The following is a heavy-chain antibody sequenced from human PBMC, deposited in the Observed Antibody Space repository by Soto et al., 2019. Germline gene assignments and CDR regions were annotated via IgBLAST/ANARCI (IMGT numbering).Heavy chain of an antibody. CDR1: GFTFSSYG. D-gene: IGHD6-19*01. J-gene: IGHJ5*02. CDR2: ISYDGSNK. V-gene: IGHV3-30*18. Sequence: QVQLVESGGGVVQPGRSLRLSCAASGFTFSSYGMHWVRQAPGKGLEWVAVISYDGSNKYYADSVKGRFTISRDNSKNTLYLKMNSLRAEDTAVYYCAKDGEQWLVQGGYWFDPWGQGTLVTVSS. CDR3: AKDGEQWLVQGGYWFDP.